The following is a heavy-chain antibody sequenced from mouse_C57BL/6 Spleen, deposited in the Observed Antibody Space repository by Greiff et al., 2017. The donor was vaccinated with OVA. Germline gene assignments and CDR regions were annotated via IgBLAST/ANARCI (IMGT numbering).Heavy chain of an antibody. CDR3: ARDYDHYCDY. CDR2: IDPSDSYT. V-gene: IGHV1-59*01. D-gene: IGHD2-4*01. J-gene: IGHJ2*01. Sequence: QVQLQQPGAELVRPGTSVKLSCKASGYTFTSYWMHWVKQRPGQGLEWIGVIDPSDSYTNYNQKFKGKATLTVDTSSSTAYMQLSSLTSEDSAVYYCARDYDHYCDYWGQGTTLTVSS. CDR1: GYTFTSYW.